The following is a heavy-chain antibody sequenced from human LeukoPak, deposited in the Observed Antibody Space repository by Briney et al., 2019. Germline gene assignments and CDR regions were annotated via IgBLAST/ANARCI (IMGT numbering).Heavy chain of an antibody. Sequence: SETLSLTRTVSGGSITSYYWSWIRQPPGKGLEWIGYVYYSGTTNYNPSLKSRVTISVDTSKNQFSLRLSSVTAADTAVYYCARHYGDYVYFDYWGQGTLVTVSS. CDR1: GGSITSYY. CDR3: ARHYGDYVYFDY. D-gene: IGHD4-17*01. V-gene: IGHV4-59*08. J-gene: IGHJ4*02. CDR2: VYYSGTT.